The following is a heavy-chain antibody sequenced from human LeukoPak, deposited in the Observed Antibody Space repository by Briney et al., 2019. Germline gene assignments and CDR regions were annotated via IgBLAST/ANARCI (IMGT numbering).Heavy chain of an antibody. Sequence: GGSLRLSCAASGFTFSSYWMSWVRQAPGKGLEWVANIRHDGSEKYHVDSVKGRFTISRDNAKDSLYLQMNSLRVEDTAVYYCARGGSRQYNFWGQGTLVTVSS. CDR3: ARGGSRQYNF. CDR1: GFTFSSYW. V-gene: IGHV3-7*01. D-gene: IGHD5-18*01. J-gene: IGHJ4*02. CDR2: IRHDGSEK.